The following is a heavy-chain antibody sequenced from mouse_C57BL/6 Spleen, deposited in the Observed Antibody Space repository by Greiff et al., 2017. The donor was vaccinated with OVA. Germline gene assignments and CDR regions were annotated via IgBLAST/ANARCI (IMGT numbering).Heavy chain of an antibody. CDR1: GYTFTSYW. V-gene: IGHV1-59*01. J-gene: IGHJ2*01. Sequence: QVQLQQPGAELVRPGTSVKLSCKASGYTFTSYWMHWVKQRPGQGLEWIGVIDPSDSYTNYNQKFKGKATLTVDTSSSTAYMQLSSLTSEDSAFYYCARLGTTVVAGDYWGQGTTLTVSS. CDR2: IDPSDSYT. CDR3: ARLGTTVVAGDY. D-gene: IGHD1-1*01.